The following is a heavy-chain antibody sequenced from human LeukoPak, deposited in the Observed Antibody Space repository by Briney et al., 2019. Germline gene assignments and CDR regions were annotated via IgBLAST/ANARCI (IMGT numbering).Heavy chain of an antibody. Sequence: GGSLRLSCAASGFTFSSYGMHWVRQAPGKGLEWVAVIWYDGSNKYYADSVKGRFTISRDNSKNTLYLQMNSLRAEDTAAYYCAREGSSSTYYYYMDVWGKGTTVTVSS. CDR3: AREGSSSTYYYYMDV. CDR1: GFTFSSYG. D-gene: IGHD6-6*01. J-gene: IGHJ6*03. V-gene: IGHV3-33*01. CDR2: IWYDGSNK.